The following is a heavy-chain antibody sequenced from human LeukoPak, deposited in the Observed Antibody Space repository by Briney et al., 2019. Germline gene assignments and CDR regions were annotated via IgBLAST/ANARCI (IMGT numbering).Heavy chain of an antibody. J-gene: IGHJ3*02. CDR2: ISWNSGTI. D-gene: IGHD3-22*01. CDR1: GFTFDDHA. V-gene: IGHV3-9*01. Sequence: GRSLRLSCAASGFTFDDHAMHWVRQAPGKGLEWVSGISWNSGTIGYADSVKGRFTISRDNAKNSLYLQTNSLRAEDTALYYCVKDRLFLHDAFDIWGQGTMVTVSS. CDR3: VKDRLFLHDAFDI.